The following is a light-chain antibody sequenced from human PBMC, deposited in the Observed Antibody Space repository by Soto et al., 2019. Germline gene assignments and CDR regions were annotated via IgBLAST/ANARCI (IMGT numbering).Light chain of an antibody. J-gene: IGKJ1*01. CDR3: QQYNDWPRT. CDR2: DAS. Sequence: DIQMTQSPSTLSASVGDRVTITCRASQSISRSLAWYQHQPGKAPKLLIYDASSLESGVPSRFSGIGSGTEFTLSISSLQPEDFAVYYCQQYNDWPRTFGQGTKVDIK. CDR1: QSISRS. V-gene: IGKV1-5*01.